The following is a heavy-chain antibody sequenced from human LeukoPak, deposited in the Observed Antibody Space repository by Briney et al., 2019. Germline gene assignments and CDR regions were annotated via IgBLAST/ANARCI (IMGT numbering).Heavy chain of an antibody. J-gene: IGHJ4*02. D-gene: IGHD1-7*01. CDR3: ARHSPGTLPDY. Sequence: SGTLSLTCAVSGGSISSSNWWSWVRQPPGKGLEWIGEINHSGSTNYNPSLKSRVTISVDTSKNQFSLKLSSVTAADTAVYYCARHSPGTLPDYWGQGTLVTVSS. CDR1: GGSISSSNW. CDR2: INHSGST. V-gene: IGHV4-4*02.